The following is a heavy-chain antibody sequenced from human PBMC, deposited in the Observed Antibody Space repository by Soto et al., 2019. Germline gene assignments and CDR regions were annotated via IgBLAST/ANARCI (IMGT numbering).Heavy chain of an antibody. J-gene: IGHJ4*02. CDR3: ASHYGNLKF. Sequence: GGSLRLSCAVSGFTFSDYYIDWVRQAPGKGLEWVGRTRNKAKSYTTDYAPSVKGRFTISRDGSKNSLYLQMNSLKTEDTAVYYCASHYGNLKFWGQGTLVTVSS. D-gene: IGHD4-17*01. CDR2: TRNKAKSYTT. V-gene: IGHV3-72*01. CDR1: GFTFSDYY.